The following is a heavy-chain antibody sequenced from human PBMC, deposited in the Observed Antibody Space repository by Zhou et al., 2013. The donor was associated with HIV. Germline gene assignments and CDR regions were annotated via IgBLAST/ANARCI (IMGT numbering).Heavy chain of an antibody. D-gene: IGHD6-19*01. J-gene: IGHJ5*02. Sequence: QVHLVQSESETLRPGATAKVSCKTSGYTFTNYYMSWLRQAPGQGLELMAMINPTTGKIMFAQKFQARLIVTRDTSISTAYMELSRLRSDDTAVYYCARDRAVAGTNWFDPWGQGTLVTVSS. V-gene: IGHV1-2*02. CDR1: GYTFTNYY. CDR2: INPTTGKI. CDR3: ARDRAVAGTNWFDP.